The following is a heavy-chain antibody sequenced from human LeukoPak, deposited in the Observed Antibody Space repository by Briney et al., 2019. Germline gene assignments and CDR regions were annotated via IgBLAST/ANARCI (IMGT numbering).Heavy chain of an antibody. CDR2: INWNAGSI. Sequence: PGGSLRLSCAASGFVFENYAMTWVRQTPGKGLEWVSGINWNAGSIGYADSVKGRFTISRDNAKNSLYLQMHSLRAGDTALYYCARGMTSVTTDAFDIWGQGTRVTVSS. CDR1: GFVFENYA. V-gene: IGHV3-20*04. D-gene: IGHD4-17*01. CDR3: ARGMTSVTTDAFDI. J-gene: IGHJ3*02.